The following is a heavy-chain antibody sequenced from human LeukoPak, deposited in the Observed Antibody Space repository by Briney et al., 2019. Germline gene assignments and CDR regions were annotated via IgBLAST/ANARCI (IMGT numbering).Heavy chain of an antibody. CDR1: GYTFTTYG. J-gene: IGHJ4*02. CDR3: ARDAMTTVTTVDY. CDR2: ISAYNGNT. D-gene: IGHD4-17*01. V-gene: IGHV1-18*01. Sequence: ASVKVSCKASGYTFTTYGISWVRQAPGQGLEWMGWISAYNGNTNYAQKLQGRVTMTTDTSTSTVYMELRSLRSDDTAVYYCARDAMTTVTTVDYWGQGTLVTVSS.